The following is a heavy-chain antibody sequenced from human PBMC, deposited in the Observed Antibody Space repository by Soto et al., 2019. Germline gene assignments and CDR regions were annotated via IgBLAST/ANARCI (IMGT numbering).Heavy chain of an antibody. J-gene: IGHJ6*02. V-gene: IGHV5-51*01. CDR2: IYPGDSDT. CDR3: ARLPPMVRGMPYGMDV. D-gene: IGHD3-10*01. Sequence: GESLKISCNGSGYSFTSYWICWVRQMPGKGLEWMGIIYPGDSDTRYSPSFQGQVTISADKSISTAYLQWSSLKASDTATYYCARLPPMVRGMPYGMDVWGQGTTVTV. CDR1: GYSFTSYW.